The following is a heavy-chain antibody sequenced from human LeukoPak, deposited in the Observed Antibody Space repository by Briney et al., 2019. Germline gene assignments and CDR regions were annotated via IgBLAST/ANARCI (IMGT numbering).Heavy chain of an antibody. Sequence: ASVNVSCKASGYTFTSYDINWVRQATGQGLEWMGWMNPNSGNTGYAQKFQGRGTITRNTSISTAYMELSSLRSEDTAVYYCARGEYCSGGSCYSDAWYFDLWGRGTLVTVSS. D-gene: IGHD2-15*01. J-gene: IGHJ2*01. CDR1: GYTFTSYD. CDR2: MNPNSGNT. CDR3: ARGEYCSGGSCYSDAWYFDL. V-gene: IGHV1-8*03.